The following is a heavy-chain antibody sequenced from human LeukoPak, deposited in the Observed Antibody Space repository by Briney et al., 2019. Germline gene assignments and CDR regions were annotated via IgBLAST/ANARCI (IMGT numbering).Heavy chain of an antibody. D-gene: IGHD6-19*01. CDR2: INPNSGGT. J-gene: IGHJ4*02. CDR1: GYTFTGYY. V-gene: IGHV1-2*02. Sequence: GASVKVSCKASGYTFTGYYMHWVRQAPGQGLEWMGWINPNSGGTNCAQKFQGRVTMTRDTSISTAYMELSRLRSDDTAVYYCARSGDSSGWYYFDYWGQGTLVTVSS. CDR3: ARSGDSSGWYYFDY.